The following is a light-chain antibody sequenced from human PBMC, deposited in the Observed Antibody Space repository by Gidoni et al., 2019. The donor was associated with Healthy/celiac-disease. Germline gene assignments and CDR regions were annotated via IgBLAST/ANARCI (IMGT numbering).Light chain of an antibody. CDR1: QSVSSN. CDR3: QQYNNWPRGGT. Sequence: EIVMTQSPATLSVSPGERATLSCRASQSVSSNLAWYQQKPGQAPRLLIYGASTRATGIPARFSGSGSGTEFTLTISSLQSEDFAVYYCQQYNNWPRGGTFXQXTKLEIK. V-gene: IGKV3-15*01. CDR2: GAS. J-gene: IGKJ2*02.